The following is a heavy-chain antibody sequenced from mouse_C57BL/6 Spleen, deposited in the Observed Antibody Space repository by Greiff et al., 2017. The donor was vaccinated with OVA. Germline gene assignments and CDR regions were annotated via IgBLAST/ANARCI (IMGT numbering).Heavy chain of an antibody. V-gene: IGHV3-6*01. Sequence: EVKLVESGPGLVKPSQSLSLTCSVTGYSITSGYYWNWIRQFPGNKLEWMGYISYDGSNNYNPSLKNRISITRDTSKNQFFLKLNSVTTEGTATYYCARGNDGYYDWYFDVWGTGTTVTVSS. CDR2: ISYDGSN. CDR1: GYSITSGYY. CDR3: ARGNDGYYDWYFDV. J-gene: IGHJ1*03. D-gene: IGHD2-3*01.